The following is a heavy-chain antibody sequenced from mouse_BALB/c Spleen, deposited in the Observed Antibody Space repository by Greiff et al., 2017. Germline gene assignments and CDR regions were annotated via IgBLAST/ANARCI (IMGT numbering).Heavy chain of an antibody. D-gene: IGHD4-1*01. CDR1: GFTFSSYG. Sequence: VQLKESGGGLVQPGGSLKLSCAASGFTFSSYGMSWVRQTPDKRLELVATINSNGGSTYYPDSVKGRFTISRDNAKNTLYLQMSSLKSEDTAMYYCAREAGTSFDYWGQGTTLTVSS. V-gene: IGHV5-6-3*01. CDR2: INSNGGST. J-gene: IGHJ2*01. CDR3: AREAGTSFDY.